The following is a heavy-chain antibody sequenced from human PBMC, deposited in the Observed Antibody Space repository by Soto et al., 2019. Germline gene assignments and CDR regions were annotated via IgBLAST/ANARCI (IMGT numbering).Heavy chain of an antibody. CDR2: ISYDGSNK. V-gene: IGHV3-30-3*01. J-gene: IGHJ3*02. CDR3: ARDRDWNAWGNDAFDI. CDR1: GFTFSSYA. D-gene: IGHD1-1*01. Sequence: QVQLVESGGGVVQPGRSLRLSCAASGFTFSSYAMHWVRQAPGKGLEWVAVISYDGSNKYYADSVKGRFTISRDNSKNTLYLQMNSLRAEDTAVYYCARDRDWNAWGNDAFDIWGQGTMVTVSS.